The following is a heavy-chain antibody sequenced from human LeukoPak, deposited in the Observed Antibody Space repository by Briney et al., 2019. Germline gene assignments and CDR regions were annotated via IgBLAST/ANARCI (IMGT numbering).Heavy chain of an antibody. CDR2: IYYSGST. CDR3: ARARVGATSAFDI. D-gene: IGHD1-26*01. CDR1: GGSISSYY. J-gene: IGHJ3*02. V-gene: IGHV4-59*01. Sequence: PSETLSLTCTVSGGSISSYYWSWLRQPPGKGLEWIGYIYYSGSTNYNPSLKGRVTISVDTSKNQFSLKLSCVTAADTAVYYFARARVGATSAFDIWGQGTMVTVSS.